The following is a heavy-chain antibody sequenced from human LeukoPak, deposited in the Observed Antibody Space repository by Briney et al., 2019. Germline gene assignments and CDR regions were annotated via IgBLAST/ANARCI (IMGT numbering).Heavy chain of an antibody. V-gene: IGHV5-51*01. CDR2: IYPGDSDT. CDR3: ARRGTVVTADWFDP. CDR1: GHSFTSYW. D-gene: IGHD4-23*01. J-gene: IGHJ5*02. Sequence: GESLKISCKGSGHSFTSYWIGWVRQMPGKGLEWMGIIYPGDSDTRYSPSFQGQVTISADKSISTAYLQWSSLKASDTAMYCARRGTVVTADWFDPWGQGTLVTVSS.